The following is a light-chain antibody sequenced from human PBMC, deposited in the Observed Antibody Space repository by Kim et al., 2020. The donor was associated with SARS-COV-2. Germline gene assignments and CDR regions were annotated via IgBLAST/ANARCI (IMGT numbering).Light chain of an antibody. CDR2: KAS. J-gene: IGKJ1*01. V-gene: IGKV1-5*03. CDR3: QQYNVFSGT. Sequence: ASVGDRVTITCRASQSISSWLAWYQQKPGKAPKLLIYKASTLESGVPSRFSGSGSGTDFTLTISSLQPDDFATYYCQQYNVFSGTFGQGTKVDIK. CDR1: QSISSW.